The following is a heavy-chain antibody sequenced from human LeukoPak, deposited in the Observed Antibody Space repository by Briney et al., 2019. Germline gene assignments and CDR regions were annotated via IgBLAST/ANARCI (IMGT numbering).Heavy chain of an antibody. Sequence: GGSLRLSCAVSGFTFSTYGMHWVRQAPGKGLEWVAFIRYDGNKKYYADSVKGRFTISRDNSKNTVNLQMNSLGVEDTAVYYCAKGLGPLVRGVVPRTYYMDVWGRGTTVTVSS. CDR2: IRYDGNKK. D-gene: IGHD3-10*01. CDR3: AKGLGPLVRGVVPRTYYMDV. J-gene: IGHJ6*03. CDR1: GFTFSTYG. V-gene: IGHV3-30*02.